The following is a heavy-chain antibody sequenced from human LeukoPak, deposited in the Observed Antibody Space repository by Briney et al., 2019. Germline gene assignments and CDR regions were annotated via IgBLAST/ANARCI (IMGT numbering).Heavy chain of an antibody. CDR3: ATRSSYGAKFDY. J-gene: IGHJ4*02. CDR1: GYTLTELS. Sequence: ASVKVSCKVSGYTLTELSMHWVRQAPGKGLEWMGGFDPEDGETIYAQKFQGRVTMTEDTSTDTAYMELSSLRSEDTAVYYCATRSSYGAKFDYWGQGTLVTVSS. V-gene: IGHV1-24*01. D-gene: IGHD4/OR15-4a*01. CDR2: FDPEDGET.